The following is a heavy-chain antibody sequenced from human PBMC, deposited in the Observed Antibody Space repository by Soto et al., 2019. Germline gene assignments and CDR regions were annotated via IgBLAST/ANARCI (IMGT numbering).Heavy chain of an antibody. D-gene: IGHD6-13*01. J-gene: IGHJ4*02. Sequence: QVQLQESGPGLVKPSETLSLTCTVSGGSISTYYLSWIRQPPGKGLEWIGYINYNARTNYNPSLKGRVTMSLDTSKNQFALKLRSVTAADTAVFYCARYAGSSWFDYWGQGTLVTVSS. V-gene: IGHV4-59*01. CDR1: GGSISTYY. CDR3: ARYAGSSWFDY. CDR2: INYNART.